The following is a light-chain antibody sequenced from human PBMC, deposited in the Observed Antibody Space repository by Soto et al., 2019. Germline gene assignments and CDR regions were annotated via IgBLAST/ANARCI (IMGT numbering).Light chain of an antibody. CDR1: SSNIGSNT. V-gene: IGLV1-44*01. J-gene: IGLJ1*01. Sequence: QAVVTQPPSASGTPGQRVTISCSGSSSNIGSNTVNWYQQLPGAAPTLLIYVSDQRPSGVPDRFSGSKSGTSASLAISGLQSEDEADYYCATWDDSLGGYVFGTGTKLTVL. CDR2: VSD. CDR3: ATWDDSLGGYV.